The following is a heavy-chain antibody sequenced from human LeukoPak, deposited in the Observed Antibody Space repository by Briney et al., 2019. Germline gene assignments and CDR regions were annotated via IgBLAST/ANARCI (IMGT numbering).Heavy chain of an antibody. CDR1: GFTFSSYA. D-gene: IGHD4-11*01. V-gene: IGHV3-23*01. CDR2: ISGSGGST. Sequence: PGGSLRLSCTASGFTFSSYAMSWVRQAPGKGLEWVSGISGSGGSTYYADSVKGRFTISRDNSKNTLFLQMNSLRAEDTGIYYCAKGGHYSFFDYWGQGTLVTVSS. CDR3: AKGGHYSFFDY. J-gene: IGHJ4*02.